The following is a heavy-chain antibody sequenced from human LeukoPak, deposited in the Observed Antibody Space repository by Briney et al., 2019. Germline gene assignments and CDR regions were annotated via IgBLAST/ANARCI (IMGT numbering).Heavy chain of an antibody. D-gene: IGHD3-10*01. J-gene: IGHJ6*03. V-gene: IGHV3-23*01. CDR2: IFPSGGEI. CDR1: GFIFSSYG. Sequence: GGSLRLSCAASGFIFSSYGMTWVRQPPGKGLEWVSSIFPSGGEIHYADSVRGRFTISRDNSKSTLSLQMNSLRAEDTAVYYCARDGGKDGSGKYYYYYYYMDVWGKGTTVTVSS. CDR3: ARDGGKDGSGKYYYYYYYMDV.